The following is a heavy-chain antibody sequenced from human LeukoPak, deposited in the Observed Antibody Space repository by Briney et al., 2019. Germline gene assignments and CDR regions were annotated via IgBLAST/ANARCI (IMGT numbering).Heavy chain of an antibody. CDR3: ARVVTAIPRFDY. D-gene: IGHD2-21*02. Sequence: GGSLRLSCAASGFTVSGNYMSWVRQAPGKGLEWVSVIYSGGSTYYADSVKGRFTISRDNSKNTLYLQMNSLRAEDTAVYYCARVVTAIPRFDYWGQGTLVTVSS. CDR1: GFTVSGNY. J-gene: IGHJ4*02. V-gene: IGHV3-53*01. CDR2: IYSGGST.